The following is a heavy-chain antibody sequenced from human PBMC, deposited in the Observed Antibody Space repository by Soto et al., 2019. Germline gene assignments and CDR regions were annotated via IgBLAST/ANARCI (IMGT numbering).Heavy chain of an antibody. D-gene: IGHD4-4*01. CDR3: AADGATVTTNYYYYGMDV. V-gene: IGHV1-58*01. Sequence: SVKVSCKASGFTFTSSAVQWVRQARGQRLEWIGWIVVGSGNTNYAQKFQERVTITRDMSTSTAYMELSSLTSEDTAVYYCAADGATVTTNYYYYGMDVWGQGTTVTVSS. J-gene: IGHJ6*02. CDR2: IVVGSGNT. CDR1: GFTFTSSA.